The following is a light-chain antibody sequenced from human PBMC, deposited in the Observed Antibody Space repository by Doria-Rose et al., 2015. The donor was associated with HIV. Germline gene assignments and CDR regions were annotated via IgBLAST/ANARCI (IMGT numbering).Light chain of an antibody. CDR1: QSLLYNSKNY. J-gene: IGKJ3*01. V-gene: IGKV4-1*01. Sequence: TQSPEYLGMSLGERATLNCKSNQSLLYNSKNYLAWYQQKPGQPPKLLIYWASTRQSGVPARFSGSGSGTDFTLTISSLEAEDVAVYYCQQYYGTPSFGPGTTVDIK. CDR3: QQYYGTPS. CDR2: WAS.